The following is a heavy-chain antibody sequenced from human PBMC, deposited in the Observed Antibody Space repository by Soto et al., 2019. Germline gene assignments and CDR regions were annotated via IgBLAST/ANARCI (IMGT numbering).Heavy chain of an antibody. J-gene: IGHJ6*02. CDR1: GGSIRSYY. Sequence: SETLSLTCTVSGGSIRSYYWSWIRQPAGKALEWIGRIYTSGTTNYNPSLKSRVTILLDTSKNQFSLDLSSVTGADTAVYYCAREGSSGFGMDVWGQGTTVTVSS. CDR3: AREGSSGFGMDV. V-gene: IGHV4-4*07. D-gene: IGHD6-25*01. CDR2: IYTSGTT.